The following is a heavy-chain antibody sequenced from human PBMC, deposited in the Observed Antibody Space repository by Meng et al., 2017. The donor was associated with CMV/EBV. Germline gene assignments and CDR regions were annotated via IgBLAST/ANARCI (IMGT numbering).Heavy chain of an antibody. J-gene: IGHJ6*02. Sequence: GESLKISCAASGFTVSSNYMSWVRQAPGKGLEWVSVIYSGGSTYYADSVKGRFTISRDNSKNTLYLQMNSLRAEDTAMYYCATSGGYYYYGMDVWGQGTTVTVSS. CDR1: GFTVSSNY. V-gene: IGHV3-53*01. CDR3: ATSGGYYYYGMDV. CDR2: IYSGGST. D-gene: IGHD6-25*01.